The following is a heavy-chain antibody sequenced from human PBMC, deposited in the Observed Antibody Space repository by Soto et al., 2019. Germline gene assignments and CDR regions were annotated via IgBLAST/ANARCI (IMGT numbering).Heavy chain of an antibody. CDR3: ARAPTYDYDSSGHSPGWFDP. J-gene: IGHJ5*02. CDR2: IYHSGST. D-gene: IGHD3-22*01. CDR1: GGSISSGGYS. Sequence: QLQLQESGSGLVKPSQTLSLTCAVSGGSISSGGYSWSWIRQPPGKGLAWIGYIYHSGSTYYNPALKSRVTISVDRSKNHFSLKLSSVTAADTAVYYCARAPTYDYDSSGHSPGWFDPWGQGTLVTVSS. V-gene: IGHV4-30-2*01.